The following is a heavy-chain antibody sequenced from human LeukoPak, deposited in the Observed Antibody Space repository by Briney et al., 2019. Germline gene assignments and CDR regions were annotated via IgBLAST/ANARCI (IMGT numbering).Heavy chain of an antibody. CDR2: ISGSVSTS. D-gene: IGHD3-10*01. CDR3: AKDQRGYYQPIDY. V-gene: IGHV3-23*01. CDR1: GSPFASNA. Sequence: QPGGSRRPSCPPSGSPFASNAMRWVRQVQGGGLDSVSAISGSVSTSYYADSVKGRFTISRDNSKNTLYLQMTSLRAEDTAVYYCAKDQRGYYQPIDYWGQGILVTVSS. J-gene: IGHJ4*02.